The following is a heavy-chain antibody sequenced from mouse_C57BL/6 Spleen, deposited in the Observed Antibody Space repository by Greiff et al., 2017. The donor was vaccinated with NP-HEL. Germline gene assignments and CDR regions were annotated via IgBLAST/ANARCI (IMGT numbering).Heavy chain of an antibody. V-gene: IGHV1-75*01. CDR3: ARSGDYYGSRNYFDY. CDR1: GYTFTDYY. J-gene: IGHJ2*01. Sequence: QVQLQQSGPELVKPGASVKISCKASGYTFTDYYINWVKQRPGQGLEWIGWIFPGSGSTYYNEKFRGKATLTVDKSSSTAYMLLSSLTSEDSAVYFCARSGDYYGSRNYFDYWGQGTTLTVSS. CDR2: IFPGSGST. D-gene: IGHD1-1*01.